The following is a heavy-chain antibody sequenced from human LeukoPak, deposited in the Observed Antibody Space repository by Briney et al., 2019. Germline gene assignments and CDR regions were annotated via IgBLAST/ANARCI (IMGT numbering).Heavy chain of an antibody. CDR3: ARPDWHYGQDSPFDI. D-gene: IGHD4-17*01. J-gene: IGHJ3*02. V-gene: IGHV4-59*12. CDR2: IYYSGST. Sequence: WIGXIYYSGSTNYNPSLKRRVTISVDTSKNQFSLKLSSVTAADTAVYYCARPDWHYGQDSPFDIWGQGTMVTVSS.